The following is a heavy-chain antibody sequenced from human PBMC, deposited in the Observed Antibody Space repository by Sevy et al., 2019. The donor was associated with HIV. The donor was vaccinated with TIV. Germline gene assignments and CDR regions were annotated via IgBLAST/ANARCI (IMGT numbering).Heavy chain of an antibody. CDR2: IIPIFGTA. CDR1: GGTFSSYA. CDR3: ARQMKQSHYYYGMDV. J-gene: IGHJ6*02. Sequence: ASVKVSCKASGGTFSSYAISWVRQAPGQGLEWMGGIIPIFGTANYAQKFQGRVTITADKSTSTAYMELSSLRSEDTAVYYCARQMKQSHYYYGMDVWGQGTTVTVSS. V-gene: IGHV1-69*06. D-gene: IGHD6-19*01.